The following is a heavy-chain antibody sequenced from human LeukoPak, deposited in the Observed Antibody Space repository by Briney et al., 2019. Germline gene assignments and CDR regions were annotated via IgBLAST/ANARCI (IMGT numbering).Heavy chain of an antibody. CDR3: ARDPTTTGCSSGWLTFFDY. V-gene: IGHV3-21*01. J-gene: IGHJ4*02. CDR1: GFTFSSYS. CDR2: ISSSSSYI. Sequence: GGSLRLSCAASGFTFSSYSMNWVRQAPGKGLEWVSSISSSSSYIYYADSVKGRFTISRDNAKNSLYLQMNSLRAEDTAVYYCARDPTTTGCSSGWLTFFDYWGQGTLVTVSS. D-gene: IGHD6-19*01.